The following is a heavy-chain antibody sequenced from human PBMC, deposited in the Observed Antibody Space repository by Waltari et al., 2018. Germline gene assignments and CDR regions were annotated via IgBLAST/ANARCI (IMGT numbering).Heavy chain of an antibody. CDR2: ISSSSSTI. D-gene: IGHD6-13*01. CDR3: ARDSSSWSRIYYYGMDV. CDR1: GFTFSSYS. J-gene: IGHJ6*02. Sequence: EVQLVESGGGLVQPGGSLRLSCAASGFTFSSYSMNWVRQAPGKGLEWVSYISSSSSTIYYADSVKGRFTISRDNAKNSLYLQMNSLRAEDTAVYYCARDSSSWSRIYYYGMDVWDQGP. V-gene: IGHV3-48*01.